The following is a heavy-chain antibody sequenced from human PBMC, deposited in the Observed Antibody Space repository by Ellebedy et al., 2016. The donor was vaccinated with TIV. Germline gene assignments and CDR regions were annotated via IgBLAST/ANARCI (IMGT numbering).Heavy chain of an antibody. J-gene: IGHJ4*02. CDR1: GYTFTSYY. D-gene: IGHD3-10*01. CDR2: INPSGGST. Sequence: AASVKVSCKASGYTFTSYYMHWVRQAPGQGLEWMGIINPSGGSTSYAQKFQGRVTLTRDTSTSTVYMELSSLRSEDTAVYYCARDLMVRGGDYWGQGTLVTVSS. CDR3: ARDLMVRGGDY. V-gene: IGHV1-46*01.